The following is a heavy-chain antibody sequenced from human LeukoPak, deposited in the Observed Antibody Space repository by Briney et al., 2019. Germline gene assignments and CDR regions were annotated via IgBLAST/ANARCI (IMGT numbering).Heavy chain of an antibody. V-gene: IGHV3-21*01. CDR1: GFTFSNAW. Sequence: TGGSLRLSCAASGFTFSNAWMTWVRQAPGKGLEWVSSISSSSSYIYYADSVKGRFTISRDNAKNSLYLQMNSLRAEDTAVYYCARENSSGSDYWGQGTLVTVSS. CDR3: ARENSSGSDY. D-gene: IGHD6-19*01. CDR2: ISSSSSYI. J-gene: IGHJ4*02.